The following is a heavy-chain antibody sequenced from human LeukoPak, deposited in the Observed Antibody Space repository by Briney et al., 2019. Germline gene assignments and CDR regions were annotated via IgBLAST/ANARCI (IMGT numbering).Heavy chain of an antibody. J-gene: IGHJ5*02. CDR3: ARGPVVAATSRFDP. Sequence: ASVKVSCKASGYTFTGYYMHWERQAPGQGLEWMGWINPNSGGTNYAQKFQGRVTMTRDTSISTAYMELSRLRSDDTAVYYCARGPVVAATSRFDPWGQGTLVTVSS. CDR2: INPNSGGT. CDR1: GYTFTGYY. V-gene: IGHV1-2*02. D-gene: IGHD2-15*01.